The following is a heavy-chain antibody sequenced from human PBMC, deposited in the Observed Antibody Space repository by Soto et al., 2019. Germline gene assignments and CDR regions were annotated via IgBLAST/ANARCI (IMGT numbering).Heavy chain of an antibody. CDR1: VFTFSDYY. CDR2: ISSSGSTI. V-gene: IGHV3-11*01. Sequence: LXLACAASVFTFSDYYMSWIRQAPGKGLEWVSYISSSGSTIYYADSVKGRFTISRDNAKNSLYLQMNSLRAEDTAVYYCASVSAAAAASFGGWGQGTLVTVSS. J-gene: IGHJ4*02. CDR3: ASVSAAAAASFGG. D-gene: IGHD6-13*01.